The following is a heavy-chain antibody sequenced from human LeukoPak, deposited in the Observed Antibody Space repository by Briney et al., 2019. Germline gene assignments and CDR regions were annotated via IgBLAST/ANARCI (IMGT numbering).Heavy chain of an antibody. CDR3: ARDGRSGWYTDQ. CDR1: GFTLNDYG. J-gene: IGHJ4*02. V-gene: IGHV3-20*04. CDR2: VNWNGGST. Sequence: GGSLRLSCAASGFTLNDYGMSWVRQAPGKGLEWVAGVNWNGGSTDYADSLKGRFTVSRDNAKNSLYLQMNSLRAEDTAFYYCARDGRSGWYTDQWGQGTLVTVSS. D-gene: IGHD6-19*01.